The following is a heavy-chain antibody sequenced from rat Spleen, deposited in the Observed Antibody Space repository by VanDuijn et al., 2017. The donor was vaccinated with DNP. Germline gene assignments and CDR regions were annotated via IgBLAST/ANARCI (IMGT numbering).Heavy chain of an antibody. CDR2: INANGGST. J-gene: IGHJ4*01. D-gene: IGHD4-3*01. Sequence: EVQLVGSGGGLVQSGRSLKISCAASGFTFSNYGMAWVRQAPKKGLEWVTSINANGGSTSYRDSVKGRFTISRDNAKSTLYLQMDSLRSEDTATYYCASYNSGYVDALDAWGLGTSVTVSS. V-gene: IGHV5S13*01. CDR1: GFTFSNYG. CDR3: ASYNSGYVDALDA.